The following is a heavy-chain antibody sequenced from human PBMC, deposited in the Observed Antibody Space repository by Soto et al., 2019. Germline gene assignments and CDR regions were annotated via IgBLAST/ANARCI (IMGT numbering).Heavy chain of an antibody. CDR3: ARVERGTATTVVDAFDI. Sequence: QVQLQQWGAGLLKPSETLSLTCAVYGGSVSSGSYYWSWIRQPPGKGLERIGEMSHSGGGHVNPSLKSRVAISVDTSKNQFSLKMSSVTAADTALYYCARVERGTATTVVDAFDIWGPGTMVTVSS. CDR2: MSHSGGG. V-gene: IGHV4-34*01. D-gene: IGHD1-1*01. J-gene: IGHJ3*02. CDR1: GGSVSSGSYY.